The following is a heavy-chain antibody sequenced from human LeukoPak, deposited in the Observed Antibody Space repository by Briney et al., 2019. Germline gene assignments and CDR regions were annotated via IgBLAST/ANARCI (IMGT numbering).Heavy chain of an antibody. CDR3: ARVTNIVATTNWFDP. D-gene: IGHD5-12*01. Sequence: SETLSLTCTVSGGSISSYYWSWIRQPPGKGLEWIGYIYYSGSTNYNPSLKSRVTISVDTSKNQFSLKLSSVTAADTAVYYCARVTNIVATTNWFDPWGQGTLVTVSS. CDR2: IYYSGST. CDR1: GGSISSYY. V-gene: IGHV4-59*12. J-gene: IGHJ5*02.